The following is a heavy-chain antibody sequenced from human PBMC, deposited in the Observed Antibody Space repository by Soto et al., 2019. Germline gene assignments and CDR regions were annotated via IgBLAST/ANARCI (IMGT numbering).Heavy chain of an antibody. J-gene: IGHJ6*03. CDR1: GGSISSSSYY. V-gene: IGHV4-39*01. D-gene: IGHD5-12*01. CDR2: IYYSGST. Sequence: QLQLQESGPGLVKPSETLSLTCTVSGGSISSSSYYWGWIRQPPGKGLEWIGSIYYSGSTYYNPSLKSRVTIPVDTSKNQFPLKLSSVTAADTAVYYCARPPRGSMYYMDVWGKGTTVTVSS. CDR3: ARPPRGSMYYMDV.